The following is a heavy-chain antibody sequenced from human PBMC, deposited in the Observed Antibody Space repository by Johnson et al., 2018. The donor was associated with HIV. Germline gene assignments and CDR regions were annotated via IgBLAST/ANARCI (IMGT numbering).Heavy chain of an antibody. J-gene: IGHJ3*01. CDR3: ARDASRGPV. CDR1: GFTFSSYG. CDR2: IGSSGSTV. V-gene: IGHV3-48*04. Sequence: VLLVESGGGLVQPGGSLRLSCVASGFTFSSYGMHWVRQAPGTGLEWVSYIGSSGSTVYYADSVKGRFTISRDNAKNSLFLQMNSLRVEDTAVYYCARDASRGPVWGQGTMVTVSS.